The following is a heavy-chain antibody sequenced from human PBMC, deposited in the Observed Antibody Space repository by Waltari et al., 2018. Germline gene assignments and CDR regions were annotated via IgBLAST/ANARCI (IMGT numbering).Heavy chain of an antibody. D-gene: IGHD1-26*01. CDR3: ARALYIVGATVH. V-gene: IGHV1-2*02. CDR2: INPSSGGT. CDR1: GYTFTGSH. Sequence: QVQLVPSGAEATKPGSSVKVSFKAAGYTFTGSHMQWVRKAPGQGLEWMGWINPSSGGTNYAQKFQGRVTMTRDTSISTAYIELSRLRSDDTAVYYCARALYIVGATVHWGQGTLVTVSS. J-gene: IGHJ4*02.